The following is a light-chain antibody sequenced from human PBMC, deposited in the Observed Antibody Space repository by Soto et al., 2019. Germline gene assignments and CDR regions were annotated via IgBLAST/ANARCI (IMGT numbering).Light chain of an antibody. CDR3: QKYDSAPT. V-gene: IGKV1-27*01. Sequence: DIRVTQSPPTLSASVGDRVTIPCRASQGIRHDLGWYQQKPGTVPKLLIHSASTLQSGVPSRFSGSGSGTDFTLTISSLQPEDVASYYCQKYDSAPTFGPGTKVGIK. CDR2: SAS. CDR1: QGIRHD. J-gene: IGKJ1*01.